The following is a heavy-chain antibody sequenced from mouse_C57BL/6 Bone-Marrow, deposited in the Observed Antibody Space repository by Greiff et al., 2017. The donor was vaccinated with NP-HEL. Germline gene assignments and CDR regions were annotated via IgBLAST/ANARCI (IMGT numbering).Heavy chain of an antibody. CDR3: TRRALTGPAWFAY. Sequence: QVQLKESGAELVRPGASVTLSCKASGYTFTDYEMHWVKQTPVHGLEWIGAIDPETGGTAYNQKFKGKAILTADKSSSTAYMELRSLTSEDSAVYYCTRRALTGPAWFAYWGQGTLVTVSA. V-gene: IGHV1-15*01. CDR1: GYTFTDYE. CDR2: IDPETGGT. D-gene: IGHD4-1*01. J-gene: IGHJ3*01.